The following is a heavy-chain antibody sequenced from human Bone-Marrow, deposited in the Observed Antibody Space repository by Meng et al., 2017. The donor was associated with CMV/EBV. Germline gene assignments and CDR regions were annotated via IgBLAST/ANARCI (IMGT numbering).Heavy chain of an antibody. CDR3: AREAGGIAASPKGGMDV. J-gene: IGHJ6*02. Sequence: GGSLRLSCAASGFTFSSYWMSWVRQAPGKGLEWVANIKQDGSEKYYVDSVKGRFTISRDNAKNSLYLQMNSLRAEDTAVYYCAREAGGIAASPKGGMDVCGQGTTVTVSS. D-gene: IGHD6-13*01. V-gene: IGHV3-7*01. CDR1: GFTFSSYW. CDR2: IKQDGSEK.